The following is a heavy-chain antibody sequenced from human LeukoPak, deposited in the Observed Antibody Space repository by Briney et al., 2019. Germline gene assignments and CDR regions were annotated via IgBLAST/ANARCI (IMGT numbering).Heavy chain of an antibody. CDR3: ARGKGSGWYLDAFDI. Sequence: SETLSLTCTVSGGSISSSGYYWGWIRQPPGKGLEWIGSIYYSGSTNYNPSLKSRVTISVDTSKNQFSLKLSSVTAADTAVYYCARGKGSGWYLDAFDIWGQGTMVTVSS. CDR2: IYYSGST. V-gene: IGHV4-39*07. CDR1: GGSISSSGYY. J-gene: IGHJ3*02. D-gene: IGHD6-19*01.